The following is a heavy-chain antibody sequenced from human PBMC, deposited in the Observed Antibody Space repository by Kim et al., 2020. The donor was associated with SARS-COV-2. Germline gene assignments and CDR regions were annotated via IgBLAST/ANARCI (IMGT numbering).Heavy chain of an antibody. Sequence: ASVKVSCKASGYTFTSYDINWVRQAAGRGLEWMGGMNLYSGNTVYAQKFQGRLTFTRNRSINTAYMELSSLNPDDSAVYYCARGESWIVIWVIAPLPYDS. D-gene: IGHD2-21*01. CDR3: ARGESWIVIWVIAPLPYDS. J-gene: IGHJ5*01. V-gene: IGHV1-8*01. CDR1: GYTFTSYD. CDR2: MNLYSGNT.